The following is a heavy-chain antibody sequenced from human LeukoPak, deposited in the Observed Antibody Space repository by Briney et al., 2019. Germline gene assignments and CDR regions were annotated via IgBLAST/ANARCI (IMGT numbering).Heavy chain of an antibody. CDR1: GFTFSSYA. CDR3: ARGGIFGVVTPFDY. V-gene: IGHV3-23*01. Sequence: GGSLRLSCAASGFTFSSYAMSWVRQAPGKGLEWVSAISGSGGSTYYADSVKGRFTISRDNSKNTLYLQMNSLRAEDTAVYYCARGGIFGVVTPFDYWGQGTLVTVSS. D-gene: IGHD3-3*01. J-gene: IGHJ4*02. CDR2: ISGSGGST.